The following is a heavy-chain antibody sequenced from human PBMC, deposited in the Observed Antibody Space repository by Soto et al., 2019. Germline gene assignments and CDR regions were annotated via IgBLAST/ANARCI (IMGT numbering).Heavy chain of an antibody. CDR3: AKLLAGKFSDN. V-gene: IGHV3-23*01. J-gene: IGHJ4*02. CDR1: GFTFSNNS. Sequence: EVQLLESGGGLVQPGGSLRLSCVASGFTFSNNSMTWVRQAPGKGLEWVSAISSGGANTYYADSVKGRFTISRDNSKNTLYLQMSSLRAEDTAVYYCAKLLAGKFSDNWGQGSLVTVSS. CDR2: ISSGGANT.